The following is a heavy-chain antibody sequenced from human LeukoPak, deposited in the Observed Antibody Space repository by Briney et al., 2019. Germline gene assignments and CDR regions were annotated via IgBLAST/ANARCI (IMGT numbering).Heavy chain of an antibody. D-gene: IGHD3-10*01. Sequence: PGGALRLSCAASGFTFSTYVMHWVRQAPGKGPEGVAVIWHDGSNTYYGDSVKGRFTISRDNPKNTLYLQMNSLRAEDTAVYYCATRRGYYFDYWGQGTLVTVSS. CDR1: GFTFSTYV. CDR3: ATRRGYYFDY. J-gene: IGHJ4*02. V-gene: IGHV3-33*01. CDR2: IWHDGSNT.